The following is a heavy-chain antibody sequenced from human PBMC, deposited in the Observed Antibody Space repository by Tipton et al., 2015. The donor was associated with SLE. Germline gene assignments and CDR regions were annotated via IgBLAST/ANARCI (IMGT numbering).Heavy chain of an antibody. CDR3: RVEPVDY. Sequence: TLSLTCAVYGGSFSGYYWSWIRQPPGKGLEWIGSIYYSGSTYYNPSLKSRVTISVDTSKNQFSLKLSSVTAADTAVYYCRVEPVDYWGQGTLVTVSS. CDR1: GGSFSGYY. D-gene: IGHD6-6*01. J-gene: IGHJ4*02. V-gene: IGHV4-34*03. CDR2: IYYSGST.